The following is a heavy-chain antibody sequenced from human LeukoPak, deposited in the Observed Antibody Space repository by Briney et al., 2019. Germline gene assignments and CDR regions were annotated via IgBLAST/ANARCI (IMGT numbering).Heavy chain of an antibody. D-gene: IGHD4-17*01. CDR3: ARAHGDAYYYYYMDV. CDR1: GYTFTSYD. CDR2: MNPNSGNT. J-gene: IGHJ6*03. Sequence: ASVKLSCTASGYTFTSYDINWVRQAPGQGLEWMGWMNPNSGNTGYAQKFQGRVTMTRNTSISTAYMELSSLRSEDTAVYYCARAHGDAYYYYYMDVWGKGTTVTISS. V-gene: IGHV1-8*01.